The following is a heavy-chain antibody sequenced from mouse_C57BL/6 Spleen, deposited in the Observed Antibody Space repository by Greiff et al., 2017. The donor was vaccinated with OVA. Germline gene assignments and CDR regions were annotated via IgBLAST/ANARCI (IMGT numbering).Heavy chain of an antibody. CDR2: IDPSDSYT. V-gene: IGHV1-69*01. CDR3: ARGYDYPFAY. Sequence: QVQLKQPGAELVMPGASVKLSCKASGYTFTSYWMHWVKQRPGQGLEWIGEIDPSDSYTNYNQKFKGKSTLTVDKSSSTAYMQLSSLTSEDSAVYYCARGYDYPFAYWGQGTLVTVSA. D-gene: IGHD2-4*01. CDR1: GYTFTSYW. J-gene: IGHJ3*01.